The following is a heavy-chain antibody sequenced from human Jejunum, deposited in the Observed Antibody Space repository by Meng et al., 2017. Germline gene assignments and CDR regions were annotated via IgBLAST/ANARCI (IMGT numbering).Heavy chain of an antibody. D-gene: IGHD4-17*01. Sequence: GESLKISCAASGSMFSTYGMTWVRQAPGKGLEWASGISGSGTTIYYADSVKGRFTISRDNSKNTLYLQMNSVRVEDTAVYYCAKDQNYDAYRWDYWGQGTLVTVSS. V-gene: IGHV3-23*01. J-gene: IGHJ4*02. CDR1: GSMFSTYG. CDR2: ISGSGTTI. CDR3: AKDQNYDAYRWDY.